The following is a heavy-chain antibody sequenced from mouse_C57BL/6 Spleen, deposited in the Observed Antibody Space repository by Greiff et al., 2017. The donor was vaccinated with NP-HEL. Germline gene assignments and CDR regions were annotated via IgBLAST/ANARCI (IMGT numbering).Heavy chain of an antibody. CDR1: GYTFTDHT. D-gene: IGHD1-1*01. Sequence: QVQLQQSDAELVKPGASVKISCKVSGYTFTDHTIHWMKQRPEQGLEWIGYIYPRDGSTKYNEKFKGKATLTADKSSSTAYVQLNSLTSEDSAVYVCAGVLRRGLWYFDVWGTGTTVTVSS. V-gene: IGHV1-78*01. CDR3: AGVLRRGLWYFDV. CDR2: IYPRDGST. J-gene: IGHJ1*03.